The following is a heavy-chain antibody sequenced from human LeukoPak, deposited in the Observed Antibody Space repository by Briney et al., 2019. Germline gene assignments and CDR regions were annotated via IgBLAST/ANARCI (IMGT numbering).Heavy chain of an antibody. Sequence: ASVKVSCKASGYTFTKYYIHWVRQAPGQGLEWMGMINPSGGSTSYAQKFQGRVTMTRDMSTSTVYMELSSLRSEDTAVYYCARAFYDSSGYYSSWCQGTLVTVSS. J-gene: IGHJ4*02. CDR2: INPSGGST. CDR3: ARAFYDSSGYYSS. V-gene: IGHV1-46*01. D-gene: IGHD3-22*01. CDR1: GYTFTKYY.